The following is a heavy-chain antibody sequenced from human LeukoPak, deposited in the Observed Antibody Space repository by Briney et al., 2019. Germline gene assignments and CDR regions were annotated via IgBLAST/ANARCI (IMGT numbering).Heavy chain of an antibody. CDR3: ARERSKQWLVQGGAFDY. J-gene: IGHJ4*02. V-gene: IGHV4-34*12. D-gene: IGHD6-19*01. Sequence: SETLSLTCAVYCQSISGYNCSWVRQAPRKGLEWNGEIIHSGNTNYRTTNYNPSLKSRVTISVDTSKNKFSLKLISVTAADTAVYYCARERSKQWLVQGGAFDYWGQGTLVTVSS. CDR2: IIHSGNT. CDR1: CQSISGYN.